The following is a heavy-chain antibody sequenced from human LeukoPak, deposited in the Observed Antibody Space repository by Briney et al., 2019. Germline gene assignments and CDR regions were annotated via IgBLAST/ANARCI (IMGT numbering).Heavy chain of an antibody. Sequence: PSETLSLTCAVYGGSFSGYYWSWIRQPPGKGLEWIGEINHSGSTNYNPSLKSRVTISVDTSKNQFSLKLSSVTAADTAVYYCASSKKNYYYGMDVWGQGTTVTVSS. D-gene: IGHD2/OR15-2a*01. J-gene: IGHJ6*02. CDR3: ASSKKNYYYGMDV. V-gene: IGHV4-34*09. CDR2: INHSGST. CDR1: GGSFSGYY.